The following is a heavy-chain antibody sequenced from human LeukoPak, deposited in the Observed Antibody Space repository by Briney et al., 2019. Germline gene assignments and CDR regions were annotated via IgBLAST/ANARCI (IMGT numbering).Heavy chain of an antibody. CDR1: GYTFTGYY. CDR3: ARDRADGIVVVPAAIRPRKYYYYYMDV. V-gene: IGHV1-2*02. D-gene: IGHD2-2*02. J-gene: IGHJ6*03. Sequence: ASVKVSCKASGYTFTGYYMHWVRQAPGQGLEWMGWINPNSGGTNYAQKFQGRVTMTRDTSISTAYMGLSRLRSDDTAVYYCARDRADGIVVVPAAIRPRKYYYYYMDVWGKGTTVTVSS. CDR2: INPNSGGT.